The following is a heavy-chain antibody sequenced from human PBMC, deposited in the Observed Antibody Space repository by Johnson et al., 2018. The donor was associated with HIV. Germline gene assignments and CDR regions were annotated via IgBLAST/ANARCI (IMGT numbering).Heavy chain of an antibody. CDR1: GFTFSSYW. J-gene: IGHJ3*02. V-gene: IGHV3-9*01. Sequence: VQLVESGGGLVKPGGSLRLSCAASGFTFSSYWMHWVRQAPGKGLEWVSGISWNSGSIGYADSVKGRFTISRDNAKNSLYLQMNSLRAEDTALYYCAKQYSSSWYGNAFDIWGQGTMVTVSS. CDR2: ISWNSGSI. D-gene: IGHD6-13*01. CDR3: AKQYSSSWYGNAFDI.